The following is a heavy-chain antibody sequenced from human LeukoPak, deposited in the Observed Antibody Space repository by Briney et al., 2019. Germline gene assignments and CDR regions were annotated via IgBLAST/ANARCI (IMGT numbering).Heavy chain of an antibody. CDR2: IHSSGST. D-gene: IGHD1-7*01. CDR3: ARGGNYGDS. Sequence: PSETLSLTCTGSGCSISSYYWSWLRQPAEEGLEWIGRIHSSGSTNYNPCLKSRVTMSVDTSKNHFSLKLSSVTAADTAVYYCARGGNYGDSWGQGTLVTVSS. J-gene: IGHJ4*02. CDR1: GCSISSYY. V-gene: IGHV4-4*07.